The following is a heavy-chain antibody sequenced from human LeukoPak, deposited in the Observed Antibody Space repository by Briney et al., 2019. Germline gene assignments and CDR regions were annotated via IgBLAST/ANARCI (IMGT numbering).Heavy chain of an antibody. D-gene: IGHD2-2*01. CDR3: ARVLSQLLIFDY. J-gene: IGHJ4*02. Sequence: SVKVSCKASGYTFTNYDISWVRQAPGQGLEWMGGIIPIFGTANYAQKFQGRVTITTDESTSTAYMELSSLRSEDTAVYYCARVLSQLLIFDYWGQGTLVTVSS. CDR1: GYTFTNYD. V-gene: IGHV1-69*05. CDR2: IIPIFGTA.